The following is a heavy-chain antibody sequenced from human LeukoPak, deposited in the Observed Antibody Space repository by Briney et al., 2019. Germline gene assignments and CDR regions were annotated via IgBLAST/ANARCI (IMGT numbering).Heavy chain of an antibody. CDR1: GYTFATFG. J-gene: IGHJ5*02. CDR2: INTCNADT. V-gene: IGHV1-18*01. CDR3: ARDLNWGRSDCGVNSGGYNWLDL. Sequence: ASVKVSCKASGYTFATFGISWVRQAPGQGLEWMGRINTCNADTVYAQNLQGRLTMTTDTSTTTAYMELRSLRSDDAAVYYCARDLNWGRSDCGVNSGGYNWLDLWGQGTLVTVSS. D-gene: IGHD4-23*01.